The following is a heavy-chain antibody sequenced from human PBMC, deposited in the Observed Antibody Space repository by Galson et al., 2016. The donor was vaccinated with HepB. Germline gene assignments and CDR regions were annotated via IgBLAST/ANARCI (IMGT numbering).Heavy chain of an antibody. CDR3: ASTIYYYDSSGSLVDY. CDR1: GDSVTSSYW. V-gene: IGHV4-4*02. CDR2: IYHSGST. D-gene: IGHD3-22*01. J-gene: IGHJ4*02. Sequence: SETLSLTCAVSGDSVTSSYWWSWVRQPPGKGLEWIGEIYHSGSTNYNPSLKSRVTISVDKSKNQFSLKVRSVTAADTAVYYCASTIYYYDSSGSLVDYWGQGTLVTVSS.